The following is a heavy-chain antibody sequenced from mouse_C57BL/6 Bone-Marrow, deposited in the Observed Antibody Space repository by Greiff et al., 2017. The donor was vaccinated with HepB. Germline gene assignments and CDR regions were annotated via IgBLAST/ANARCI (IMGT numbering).Heavy chain of an antibody. CDR2: IDPETGGT. Sequence: QVQLQQSGAELVRPGASVTLSCKASGYTFTDYEMHWVKQTPVHGLEWIGAIDPETGGTAYNQKFKGKAILTADKSSSTAYMELRSLTSEDSAVYYGTKPYGSSYGYFDVWGTGTTVTVSS. D-gene: IGHD1-1*01. J-gene: IGHJ1*03. CDR1: GYTFTDYE. V-gene: IGHV1-15*01. CDR3: TKPYGSSYGYFDV.